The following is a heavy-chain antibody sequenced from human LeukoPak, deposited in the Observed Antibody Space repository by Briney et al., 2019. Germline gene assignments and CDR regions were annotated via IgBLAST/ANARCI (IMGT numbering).Heavy chain of an antibody. D-gene: IGHD3-22*01. J-gene: IGHJ4*02. V-gene: IGHV4-4*02. CDR2: IYHSGST. CDR3: AGYYYDSSGYYYYFDY. CDR1: GGSISSSNW. Sequence: SETLSLTCAVSGGSISSSNWWSWVRQPPGKGLEWIGEIYHSGSTNYNPSLKSRVIISVDKSKNQFSLKLSSVTAADTAVYYCAGYYYDSSGYYYYFDYWGRGTLVTVSS.